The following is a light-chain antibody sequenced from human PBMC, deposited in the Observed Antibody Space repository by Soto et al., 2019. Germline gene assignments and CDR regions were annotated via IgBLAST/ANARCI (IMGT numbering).Light chain of an antibody. J-gene: IGKJ4*01. Sequence: EIVLTQSPATLSLPPGERATLSCKASQNIRSHLAWYLQKPGQPPRLLIFGASNRATGIPARFSGSGSGTDFTLTISSLEPEDSGLYYCQQRSDWPLTFGGGARVEVK. V-gene: IGKV3-11*01. CDR3: QQRSDWPLT. CDR2: GAS. CDR1: QNIRSH.